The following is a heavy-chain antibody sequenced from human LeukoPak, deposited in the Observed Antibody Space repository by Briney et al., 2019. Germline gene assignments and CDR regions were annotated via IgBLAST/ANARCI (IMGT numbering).Heavy chain of an antibody. CDR1: GFTFSSYA. Sequence: GGPLRLSCAASGFTFSSYAMSWVRQAPGKGLEWVSAISGSGGSTYYADSVKGRFTISRDNSKNTLYLQMNSLRAEDTAVYYCAKDLSRRVRAPLTQGYWGQGTLVTVSS. CDR3: AKDLSRRVRAPLTQGY. CDR2: ISGSGGST. D-gene: IGHD1-26*01. J-gene: IGHJ4*02. V-gene: IGHV3-23*01.